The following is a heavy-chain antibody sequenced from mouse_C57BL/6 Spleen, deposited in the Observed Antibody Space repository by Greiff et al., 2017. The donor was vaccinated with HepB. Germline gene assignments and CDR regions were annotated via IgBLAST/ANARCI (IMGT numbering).Heavy chain of an antibody. J-gene: IGHJ2*01. CDR3: AREGVLRYFDY. CDR2: ISSGGSYT. D-gene: IGHD1-1*01. Sequence: EVQLVESGGDLVKPGGSLKLSCAASGFTFSSYGMSWVRQTPDKRLEWVATISSGGSYTYYPDSVKGRFTISRDNAKNTLYLQMSSLKSEDTAMYYCAREGVLRYFDYWGQGTTLTVSS. V-gene: IGHV5-6*01. CDR1: GFTFSSYG.